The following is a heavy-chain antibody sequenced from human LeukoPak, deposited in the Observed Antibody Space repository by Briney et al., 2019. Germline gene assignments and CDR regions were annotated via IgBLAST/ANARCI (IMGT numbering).Heavy chain of an antibody. D-gene: IGHD2-15*01. CDR3: ARGNSGTFDY. Sequence: SQTLSLTCDLGGDSVCGNIDAWNWIRQSPSRGLEWLGRTNYRSKWYNDYAVSVRGRITINPDTSKNRFSLQLDSVTPEDTAVYYCARGNSGTFDYWGQGTLVTVSS. V-gene: IGHV6-1*01. CDR2: TNYRSKWYN. CDR1: GDSVCGNIDA. J-gene: IGHJ4*02.